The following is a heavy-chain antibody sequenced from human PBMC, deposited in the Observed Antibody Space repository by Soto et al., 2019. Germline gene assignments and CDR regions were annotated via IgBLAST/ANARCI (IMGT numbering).Heavy chain of an antibody. CDR3: GRDSGYGLFDFDY. CDR2: IHNGGST. Sequence: SETLSLTCTFSGGSISDHYYMWIRQSPGKGLEYIGYIHNGGSTNYNPSLKSRVIISVDTSKNQFSLKLTSVTAADTAVYYCGRDSGYGLFDFDYWGQGTLVTVSS. CDR1: GGSISDHY. D-gene: IGHD3-22*01. J-gene: IGHJ4*02. V-gene: IGHV4-59*11.